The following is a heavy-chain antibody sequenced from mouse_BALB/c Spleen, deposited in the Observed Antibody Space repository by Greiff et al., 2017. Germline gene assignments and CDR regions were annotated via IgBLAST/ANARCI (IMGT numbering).Heavy chain of an antibody. CDR2: ISSGSSTI. Sequence: EVMLVESGGGLVQPGGSRKLSCAASGFTFSSFGMHWVRQAPDKGLEWVAYISSGSSTIYYADTVKGRFTISRDNPKNTLFLQMTSLRSEDTAMYYCAREGYGTYAMDYWGQGTSVTVSS. V-gene: IGHV5-17*02. CDR1: GFTFSSFG. D-gene: IGHD2-1*01. J-gene: IGHJ4*01. CDR3: AREGYGTYAMDY.